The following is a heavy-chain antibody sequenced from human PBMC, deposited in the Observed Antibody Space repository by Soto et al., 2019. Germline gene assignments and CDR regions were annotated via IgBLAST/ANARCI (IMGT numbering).Heavy chain of an antibody. V-gene: IGHV1-69*02. Sequence: QVQLVQSGAEVKKPGSSVKVSCKASGGTFSSYTISWVRQAPGQGLEWMGRIIPILGIANYAQKFQGRVTITADKSTSTAYMELSSLRSEDTAVYYCARVLRWELLRQVEYWGQGTLVTVSS. CDR3: ARVLRWELLRQVEY. CDR2: IIPILGIA. J-gene: IGHJ4*02. D-gene: IGHD1-26*01. CDR1: GGTFSSYT.